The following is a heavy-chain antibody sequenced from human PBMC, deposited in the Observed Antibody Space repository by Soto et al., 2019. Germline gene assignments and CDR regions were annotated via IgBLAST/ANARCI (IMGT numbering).Heavy chain of an antibody. CDR1: VGSISSGGYY. CDR2: IYYSWST. CDR3: VRDGTKTLRDWLEP. D-gene: IGHD1-1*01. Sequence: SETLPLTCTVSVGSISSGGYYFSWIRQHPGKGLEWIWYIYYSWSTYYNPSLKSRVMMSVETAKKQLSLKLTSVTAADTAVYYCVRDGTKTLRDWLEPLGQGISVTVSS. J-gene: IGHJ5*02. V-gene: IGHV4-31*03.